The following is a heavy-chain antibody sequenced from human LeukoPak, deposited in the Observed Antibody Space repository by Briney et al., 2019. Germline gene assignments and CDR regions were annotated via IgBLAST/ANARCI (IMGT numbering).Heavy chain of an antibody. V-gene: IGHV3-66*01. CDR2: IYSGGST. J-gene: IGHJ4*02. Sequence: GGSLRLSCAASGFTVSSNYMNWVRQAPGKGLEWVSVIYSGGSTYYADSVKGRFTISRDNSKNTLYLQMNSLRAEDTAVYYCARDQGYYDILTGYSPTHFDYWGQGTLVTVSS. D-gene: IGHD3-9*01. CDR3: ARDQGYYDILTGYSPTHFDY. CDR1: GFTVSSNY.